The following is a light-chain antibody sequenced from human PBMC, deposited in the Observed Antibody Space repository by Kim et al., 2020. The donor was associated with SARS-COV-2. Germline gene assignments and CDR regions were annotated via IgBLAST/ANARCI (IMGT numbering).Light chain of an antibody. J-gene: IGLJ2*01. Sequence: QSVLTQPPSASGSPGQSVTMSCTGTSSDVGGYNYVSWYQQHPDKAPKLIIYEVTRRPSGVPDRFSGSKSGNTASLTVSGLQTEDEANYYCSSYAGTDNLVVFGGGTQLTVL. CDR2: EVT. CDR3: SSYAGTDNLVV. CDR1: SSDVGGYNY. V-gene: IGLV2-8*01.